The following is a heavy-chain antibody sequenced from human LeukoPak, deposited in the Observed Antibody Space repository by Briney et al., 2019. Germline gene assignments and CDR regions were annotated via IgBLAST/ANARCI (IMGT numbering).Heavy chain of an antibody. V-gene: IGHV4-39*01. CDR1: GGSISSSSYY. CDR3: ASTLSSGWYYAPRGFDY. J-gene: IGHJ4*02. Sequence: PSETLSLTCTVSGGSISSSSYYWGWIRQPPGKGLEWIGSIYYSGSTYYNPSLKSRVTISVDTSKNQFSLKLSSVTAADTAVYYCASTLSSGWYYAPRGFDYWGQGTLVTVSS. CDR2: IYYSGST. D-gene: IGHD6-19*01.